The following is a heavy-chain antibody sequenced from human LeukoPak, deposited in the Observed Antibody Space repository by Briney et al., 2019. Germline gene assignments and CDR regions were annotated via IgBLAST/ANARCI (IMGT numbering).Heavy chain of an antibody. V-gene: IGHV3-23*01. Sequence: GGSLRLSCAASGFTFSSYAMSWVRQAPGKGLEWVSAISGSGGSTSYAASVKGRFTISRDNSKNTLYLQMNSLRAEDTAVYYCAKEKRFLEWLSPLVYWVQGTLVTVSS. CDR3: AKEKRFLEWLSPLVY. D-gene: IGHD3-3*01. CDR2: ISGSGGST. CDR1: GFTFSSYA. J-gene: IGHJ4*02.